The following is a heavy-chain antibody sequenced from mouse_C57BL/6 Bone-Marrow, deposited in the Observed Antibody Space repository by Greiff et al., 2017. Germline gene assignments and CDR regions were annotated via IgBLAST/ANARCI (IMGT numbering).Heavy chain of an antibody. V-gene: IGHV2-2*01. J-gene: IGHJ1*03. CDR2: IWSDGST. CDR3: ARNGGGTTVVAHYDV. Sequence: VQLQQSGPGLVQPSQTLSITCTASGFSLTDYGVHWVRQSPGKGLEWLGVIWSDGSTDYYAPFISSLSISKDNPKCHVFCKMNSLQADDTAIYYDARNGGGTTVVAHYDVWGTGTAVTVAS. D-gene: IGHD1-1*01. CDR1: GFSLTDYG.